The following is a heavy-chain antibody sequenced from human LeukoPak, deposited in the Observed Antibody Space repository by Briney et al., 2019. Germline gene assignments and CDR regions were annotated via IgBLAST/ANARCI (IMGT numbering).Heavy chain of an antibody. Sequence: PGRSLRLSCAASGFDFSHYGMSWVRQSPGKGLEWVSTFSGTSTLTYYADSVKGRFTISRDDSKNVLYLQMNSLRDEDTAVYYCAKGDSYYDLLTCFDFWGPGTLITVSS. J-gene: IGHJ4*02. CDR3: AKGDSYYDLLTCFDF. D-gene: IGHD3-9*01. CDR1: GFDFSHYG. V-gene: IGHV3-23*01. CDR2: FSGTSTLT.